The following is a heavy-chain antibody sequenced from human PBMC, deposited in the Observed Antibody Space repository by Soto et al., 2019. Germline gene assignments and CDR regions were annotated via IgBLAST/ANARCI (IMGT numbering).Heavy chain of an antibody. CDR3: ARGVGYSYGLVYYYYGMDV. J-gene: IGHJ6*02. D-gene: IGHD5-18*01. CDR1: GGSISSYY. V-gene: IGHV4-59*01. Sequence: SETLSLTCTVSGGSISSYYWSWIRQPPGKGLEWIGYIYNSGSTSYNPSLKSRVTISADTSKNQFSLKLSSVTAADTAVYYCARGVGYSYGLVYYYYGMDVWGQGTTVTVSS. CDR2: IYNSGST.